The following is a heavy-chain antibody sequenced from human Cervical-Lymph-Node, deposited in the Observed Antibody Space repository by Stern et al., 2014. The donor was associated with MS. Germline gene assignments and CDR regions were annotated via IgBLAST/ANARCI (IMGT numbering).Heavy chain of an antibody. CDR1: NFTFRSHT. V-gene: IGHV3-30-3*01. CDR2: ISSDGRNK. D-gene: IGHD3-9*01. CDR3: AREEMTGFDH. Sequence: VQLVESGGGVVQPGRSLRLSCAASNFTFRSHTMHWVRQAPGKGLEWVAVISSDGRNKYYAASVTGRVTISRDNSKNTLLLQMNSLRTEDTALYYCAREEMTGFDHWGQGTLVTVSS. J-gene: IGHJ4*02.